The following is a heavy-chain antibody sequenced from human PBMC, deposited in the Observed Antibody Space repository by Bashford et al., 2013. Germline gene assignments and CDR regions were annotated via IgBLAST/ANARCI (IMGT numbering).Heavy chain of an antibody. V-gene: IGHV4-61*01. CDR1: ADSVRGGRYY. D-gene: IGHD2-15*01. Sequence: SSETLSLTCTVSADSVRGGRYYWTWVRQPPGEGLEWIGFIYNTWGTKYNPSLKGRVSISVDTSKNQFSLKLSSVTAADTAVYYCAREVVVVAATKMDYYYYGMDVWGQGTTVTVSS. CDR2: IYNTWGT. J-gene: IGHJ6*02. CDR3: AREVVVVAATKMDYYYYGMDV.